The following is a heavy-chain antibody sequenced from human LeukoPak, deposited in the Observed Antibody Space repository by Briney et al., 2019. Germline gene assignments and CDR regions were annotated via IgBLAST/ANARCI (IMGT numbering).Heavy chain of an antibody. CDR1: GDSVSSNSAA. D-gene: IGHD3-10*01. V-gene: IGHV6-1*01. CDR3: AKDIRGSGNYGWFDP. CDR2: TYYRSNWFN. J-gene: IGHJ5*02. Sequence: SQTLSLTCAISGDSVSSNSAAWSWIRQSPSRGLEWQGRTYYRSNWFNDFALSVKSRITINPDTSKNQFSLQLNSVTPEDTAVYYCAKDIRGSGNYGWFDPWGQGTLVTVSS.